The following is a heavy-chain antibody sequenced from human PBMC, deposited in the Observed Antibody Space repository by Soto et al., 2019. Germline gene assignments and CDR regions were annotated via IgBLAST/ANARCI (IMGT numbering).Heavy chain of an antibody. Sequence: PSVKVSCKASGYTFTTYGISWVRQAPGQGLEWMGWISPYNGTTKYAEKFQGEMTMTTDTATSTAYMDLRSLRSDDTAVYYCARDGERDTGLNFYYYLHGMDAWGQGTRVTVSS. D-gene: IGHD1-1*01. CDR1: GYTFTTYG. V-gene: IGHV1-18*04. J-gene: IGHJ6*02. CDR2: ISPYNGTT. CDR3: ARDGERDTGLNFYYYLHGMDA.